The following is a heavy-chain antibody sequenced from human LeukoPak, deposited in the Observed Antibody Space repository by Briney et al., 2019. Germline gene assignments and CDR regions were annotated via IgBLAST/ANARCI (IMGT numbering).Heavy chain of an antibody. J-gene: IGHJ4*02. CDR2: IYYSGPT. D-gene: IGHD6-19*01. Sequence: SETLSLICTVSGGSISSSTYFWGWIRQPPGKGLECIGSIYYSGPTYYNPSLKSRVTISVDTSNNQFSLKLSSVTAADTAVYYCARRRYPGYSSGLFDYWGQGTLVTVSS. CDR1: GGSISSSTYF. CDR3: ARRRYPGYSSGLFDY. V-gene: IGHV4-39*01.